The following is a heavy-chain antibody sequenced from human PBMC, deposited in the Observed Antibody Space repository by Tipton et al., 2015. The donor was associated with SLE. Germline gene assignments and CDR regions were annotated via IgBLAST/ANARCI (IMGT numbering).Heavy chain of an antibody. CDR2: ISYDGSNK. CDR3: ARPAGDNWNDPGYYYMDV. CDR1: GFTFSSYA. J-gene: IGHJ6*03. V-gene: IGHV3-30*04. Sequence: SLRLSCEASGFTFSSYAMHWVRQAPGKGLEWVAVISYDGSNKYYADSVKGRFTISRDNSKNTLYLQMNSLRAEDTAVYYCARPAGDNWNDPGYYYMDVWGKGTTVTVSS. D-gene: IGHD1-20*01.